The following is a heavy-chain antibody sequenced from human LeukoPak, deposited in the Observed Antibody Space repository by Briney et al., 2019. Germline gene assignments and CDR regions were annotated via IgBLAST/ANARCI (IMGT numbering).Heavy chain of an antibody. Sequence: GGSLRLSCAASGFTVSSNYMSWVRQAPGKGLEWVSVIYSGGTTYYADSVKGRFTISRDNSKNTLYLQMNSLRAEDTAVYYCAKDDTIFGVVITPIDYWGQGTLVTVSS. J-gene: IGHJ4*02. V-gene: IGHV3-53*05. CDR3: AKDDTIFGVVITPIDY. CDR1: GFTVSSNY. CDR2: IYSGGTT. D-gene: IGHD3-3*01.